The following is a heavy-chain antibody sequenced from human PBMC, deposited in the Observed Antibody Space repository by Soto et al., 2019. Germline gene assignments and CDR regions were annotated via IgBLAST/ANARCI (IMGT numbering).Heavy chain of an antibody. V-gene: IGHV3-7*01. CDR1: GFTLSSYW. CDR3: MTSVTTHDY. Sequence: EVQLAESEGGLVQPGGSLRLSCAASGFTLSSYWMNWVRLAPGKGLEWVANIKKDGSQKNYVDSVKGRFTISRDNAKNSLYLQMSSLRAEDTAVYDCMTSVTTHDYWGQGTLVTVSS. D-gene: IGHD4-17*01. CDR2: IKKDGSQK. J-gene: IGHJ4*02.